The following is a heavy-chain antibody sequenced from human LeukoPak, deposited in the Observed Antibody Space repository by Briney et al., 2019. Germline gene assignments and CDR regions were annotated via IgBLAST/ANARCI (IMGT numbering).Heavy chain of an antibody. CDR2: ISYDGSNK. Sequence: PGRSLRLSCAASGFTFSSYGMHWVRQAPGKGLEWVAVISYDGSNKYYADSVKGRFTIFRDNSKNTLYLQMNSLRAEDTAVYYCAKDVWVTTGIDYWGQGTLVTVSS. J-gene: IGHJ4*02. V-gene: IGHV3-30*18. CDR3: AKDVWVTTGIDY. CDR1: GFTFSSYG. D-gene: IGHD4-17*01.